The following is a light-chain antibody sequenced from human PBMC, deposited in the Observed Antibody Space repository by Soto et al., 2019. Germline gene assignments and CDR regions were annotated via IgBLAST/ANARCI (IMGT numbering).Light chain of an antibody. CDR2: ATS. J-gene: IGKJ1*01. CDR1: QTININY. CDR3: QQYDTSPRT. V-gene: IGKV3-20*01. Sequence: EIVLTQSPGTLSLSPGEGATLSCRASQTININYLAWYQQKPGQAPRLLMYATSSRATGIPDRFSGSGSGTDVNLTISRLELEDFAMYYCQQYDTSPRTFGQGTTV.